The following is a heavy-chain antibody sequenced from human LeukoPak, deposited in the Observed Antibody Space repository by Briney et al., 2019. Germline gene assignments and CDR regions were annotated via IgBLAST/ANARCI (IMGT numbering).Heavy chain of an antibody. CDR2: IRTDGSGA. V-gene: IGHV3-74*01. J-gene: IGHJ4*02. CDR1: GFNFSSYW. D-gene: IGHD3-10*01. CDR3: ARDWVYGSGSSIH. Sequence: PGGSLRLSCAASGFNFSSYWMHWVRQAPGKGLVWVSRIRTDGSGANYADSVKGRFTISRDNAKNTLYLQMNSLRAEDTAVYYCARDWVYGSGSSIHWGQGTLVTVSS.